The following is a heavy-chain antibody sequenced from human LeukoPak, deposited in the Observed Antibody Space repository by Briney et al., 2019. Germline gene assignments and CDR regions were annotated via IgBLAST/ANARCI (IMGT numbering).Heavy chain of an antibody. J-gene: IGHJ5*02. CDR1: GGSISSSDYY. Sequence: SETLSLTCTVSGGSISSSDYYWGWIRQPPGKGLEWIGSIYYGGSTYYNPSLKSRVTISVDTSMNQFSLKLSFVTTADTAVYYCARALGYCSGGSCTRGYNWFDPWGQGTLVTVSS. CDR3: ARALGYCSGGSCTRGYNWFDP. CDR2: IYYGGST. D-gene: IGHD2-15*01. V-gene: IGHV4-39*01.